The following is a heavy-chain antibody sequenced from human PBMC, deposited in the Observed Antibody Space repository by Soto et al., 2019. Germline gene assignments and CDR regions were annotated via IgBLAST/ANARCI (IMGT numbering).Heavy chain of an antibody. CDR3: ARDGSGYYGSFDI. CDR1: CGSISSYY. Sequence: PSETLSLTSTVSCGSISSYYWSWVRQPPGKGLEWIGYIYYSGSTNYNPSLKSRVTISVDTSKNQFSLKLSSVTAADTAVYYCARDGSGYYGSFDIWGQGTMVTVSS. V-gene: IGHV4-59*01. D-gene: IGHD3-3*01. J-gene: IGHJ3*02. CDR2: IYYSGST.